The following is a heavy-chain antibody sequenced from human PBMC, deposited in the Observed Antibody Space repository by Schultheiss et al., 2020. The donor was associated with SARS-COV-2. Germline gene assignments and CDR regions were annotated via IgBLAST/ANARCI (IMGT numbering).Heavy chain of an antibody. CDR2: ISHVVGTI. J-gene: IGHJ6*02. CDR3: ASVSRYFDWAASGSYGMGV. CDR1: GFTFSSYA. V-gene: IGHV3-48*04. D-gene: IGHD3-9*01. Sequence: GGSLRLSCAASGFTFSSYAMHWVRQAPGKGLEWVSYISHVVGTIYYADSVKGRFTISRDNAKNRLYLLMNSLRAEDTAVYYCASVSRYFDWAASGSYGMGVLGQVTTVTGS.